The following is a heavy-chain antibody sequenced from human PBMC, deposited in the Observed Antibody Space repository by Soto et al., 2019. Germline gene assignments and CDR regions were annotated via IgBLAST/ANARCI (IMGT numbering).Heavy chain of an antibody. D-gene: IGHD2-2*01. CDR1: GYTFTSYG. CDR2: ISAYNGNT. J-gene: IGHJ4*02. Sequence: QVQLVQSGAEVKKPGASVKVSCKASGYTFTSYGISWVRQAPGQGLEWMGWISAYNGNTNYAQQLQGRVTMTTDTSTSTAYMELRSLRSDDTAVYYCARGGIVVVPAAGSSWDTNFDYWGQGTLVTVSS. V-gene: IGHV1-18*04. CDR3: ARGGIVVVPAAGSSWDTNFDY.